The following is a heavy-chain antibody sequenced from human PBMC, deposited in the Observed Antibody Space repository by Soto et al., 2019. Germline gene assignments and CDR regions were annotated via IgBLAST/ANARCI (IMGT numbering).Heavy chain of an antibody. CDR3: ARVLDSSGYYYGWFDP. D-gene: IGHD3-22*01. J-gene: IGHJ5*02. CDR2: ISAYNGNT. CDR1: GDTLTSCG. Sequence: ASVKVGCKASGDTLTSCGIRWVRQAPGQGLEWMGWISAYNGNTNYAQKLQGRVTMTTDTSTSTAYMELRSLRSDDPAVYYCARVLDSSGYYYGWFDPWGQGTLLTAYS. V-gene: IGHV1-18*01.